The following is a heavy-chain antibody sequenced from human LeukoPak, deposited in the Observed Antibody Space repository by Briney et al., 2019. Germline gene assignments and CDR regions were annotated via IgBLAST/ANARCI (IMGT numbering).Heavy chain of an antibody. Sequence: GGSLRLSCAASGFTISSNYMSWVRQAPGKGLEWVSSISKGVGSTFYADSVKGRFTISRDNSKNTLYLQMNSLRAEDTAVYYCAKRDSSGSYYFDRWGQGTLVTVSS. CDR2: ISKGVGST. V-gene: IGHV3-23*01. J-gene: IGHJ4*02. D-gene: IGHD6-19*01. CDR3: AKRDSSGSYYFDR. CDR1: GFTISSNY.